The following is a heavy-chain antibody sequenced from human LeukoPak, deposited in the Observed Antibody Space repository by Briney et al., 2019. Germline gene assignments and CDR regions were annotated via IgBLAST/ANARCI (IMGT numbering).Heavy chain of an antibody. CDR1: GGSISSSSYY. D-gene: IGHD3-10*01. CDR3: ARHNRGVIPFFDY. CDR2: IYYSGST. J-gene: IGHJ4*02. Sequence: PSETLSLACTVSGGSISSSSYYWGWIRQPPGKGLEWIGSIYYSGSTYYNPSLKSRVTISVDTSKNQFSLKLSSVTAADTAVYYCARHNRGVIPFFDYWGQGTLVTVSS. V-gene: IGHV4-39*01.